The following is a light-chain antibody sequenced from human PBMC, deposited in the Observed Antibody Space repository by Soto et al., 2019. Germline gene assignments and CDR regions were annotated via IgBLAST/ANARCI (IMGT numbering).Light chain of an antibody. CDR3: QQYGSSGT. V-gene: IGKV3-20*01. CDR1: QSVSSN. Sequence: EIVWTQSPATLSLSQGERATLACRSSQSVSSNLAWYQQKPGQAPRLLIYGASNRATGIPDRFSGSGSGTDFTLTISRLEPEDFAVYYCQQYGSSGTFGQGTKVDIK. J-gene: IGKJ1*01. CDR2: GAS.